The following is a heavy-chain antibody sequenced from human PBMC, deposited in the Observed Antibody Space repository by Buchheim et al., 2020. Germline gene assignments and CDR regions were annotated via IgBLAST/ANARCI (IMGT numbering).Heavy chain of an antibody. D-gene: IGHD5-24*01. CDR2: ISYDGSNK. V-gene: IGHV3-30*18. J-gene: IGHJ4*02. CDR1: GFTFSSYG. CDR3: ANLGDGYHRHFDY. Sequence: VQLVESGGGLVQPGGSLRLSCAASGFTFSSYGMHWVRQAPGKGLEWVAAISYDGSNKYYADAVKGRFTISRDNSKNTLYLQMNSLRAEDTAVYYCANLGDGYHRHFDYWGQGTL.